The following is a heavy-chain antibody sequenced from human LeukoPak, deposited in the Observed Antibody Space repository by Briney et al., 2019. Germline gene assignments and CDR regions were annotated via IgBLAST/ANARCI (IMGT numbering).Heavy chain of an antibody. V-gene: IGHV4-59*08. CDR2: IYYSGST. CDR1: GGSISSYY. Sequence: SETLSLTCTVSGGSISSYYWSWIRQPPGKGLEWIGYIYYSGSTNYNPSLKSRVTISVDTSKNQFSLKLSSVTAADTAVYYCARLDTMVRGELDPWSQGTLVTVSS. CDR3: ARLDTMVRGELDP. D-gene: IGHD3-10*01. J-gene: IGHJ5*02.